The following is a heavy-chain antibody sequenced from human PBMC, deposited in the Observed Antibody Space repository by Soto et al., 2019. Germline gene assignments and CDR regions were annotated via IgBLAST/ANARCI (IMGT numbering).Heavy chain of an antibody. Sequence: EVQLLESGGGLVRGGGSLSRSGAASGFPFSGYVLGWVGQPPGRGLGGFPGISGGGSNTFYADSVKGRFTISRDNSKNTLLLQMNSLGAEDTAVYYCAKDSNKYSSSLRGRYFDYWGQGIGVTVSS. CDR1: GFPFSGYV. CDR3: AKDSNKYSSSLRGRYFDY. J-gene: IGHJ4*02. D-gene: IGHD4-4*01. V-gene: IGHV3-23*01. CDR2: ISGGGSNT.